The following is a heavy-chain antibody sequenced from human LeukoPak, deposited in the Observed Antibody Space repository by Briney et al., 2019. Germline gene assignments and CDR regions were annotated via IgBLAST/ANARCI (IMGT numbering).Heavy chain of an antibody. J-gene: IGHJ4*02. D-gene: IGHD7-27*01. CDR1: GGSISSYY. CDR3: ARLAPALTGRLYFDY. Sequence: PSETLSLTCTVSGGSISSYYWSWIRQPPGKGLEWIGYIYYSGSTNYNPSLKSRVTISVDTSKNQFSLKLSSVTAADTAVYYCARLAPALTGRLYFDYWGQGTLVTVSS. V-gene: IGHV4-59*01. CDR2: IYYSGST.